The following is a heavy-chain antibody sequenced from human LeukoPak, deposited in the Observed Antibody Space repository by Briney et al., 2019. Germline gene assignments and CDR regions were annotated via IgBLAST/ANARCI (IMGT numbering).Heavy chain of an antibody. Sequence: GGSLRLSCAASGFTFDDYAMHWVRQAPGKGLEWVSGISWNSGSIGYADSVKGRFTISRDNAKNSLYLQMNSLRAEDTAVYYCAKRALSSGYLYYFDYWGQGTLVTVSS. CDR1: GFTFDDYA. D-gene: IGHD3-22*01. J-gene: IGHJ4*02. CDR2: ISWNSGSI. V-gene: IGHV3-9*01. CDR3: AKRALSSGYLYYFDY.